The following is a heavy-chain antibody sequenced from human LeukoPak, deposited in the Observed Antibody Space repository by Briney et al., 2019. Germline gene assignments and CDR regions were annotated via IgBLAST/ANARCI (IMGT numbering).Heavy chain of an antibody. CDR3: ARDGDFDLSFDY. CDR2: INPSGGST. D-gene: IGHD3-9*01. CDR1: GYTFTSYY. Sequence: ASVKVSCKASGYTFTSYYMHWVRQAPGQGLEWMGIINPSGGSTSYAQKFQDRVTMTRDMSTSTAYMELRSLRSDDTAVYYCARDGDFDLSFDYWGQGTLVTVSS. V-gene: IGHV1-46*01. J-gene: IGHJ4*02.